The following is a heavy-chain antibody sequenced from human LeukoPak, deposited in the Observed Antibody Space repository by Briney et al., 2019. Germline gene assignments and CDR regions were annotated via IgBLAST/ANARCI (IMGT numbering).Heavy chain of an antibody. CDR2: IYYSGST. CDR1: GGSVSSSSYY. J-gene: IGHJ4*02. D-gene: IGHD3-22*01. Sequence: SETLSLTCTVSGGSVSSSSYYWGWIGQPPGKRLEWIGSIYYSGSTYYNPSLKSRVTISVDTSKNQFSLKLSSVTAADTAVYYCASGYYDSSGYYYHFDYWGQGTLVTVSS. CDR3: ASGYYDSSGYYYHFDY. V-gene: IGHV4-39*07.